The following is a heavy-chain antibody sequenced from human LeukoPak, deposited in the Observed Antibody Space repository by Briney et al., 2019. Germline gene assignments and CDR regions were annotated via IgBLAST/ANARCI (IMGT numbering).Heavy chain of an antibody. CDR1: GGSFSGYY. J-gene: IGHJ4*02. Sequence: SETLSLTCAVYGGSFSGYYWSWIRQPPGKGLEWIGEINHSGSTNYNSSLKSRVTISVDTSKNQFSLKLSSVTAADTAVNYCAQRAVAGSYYFDYWGQGTLVTVSS. CDR3: AQRAVAGSYYFDY. CDR2: INHSGST. V-gene: IGHV4-34*01. D-gene: IGHD6-19*01.